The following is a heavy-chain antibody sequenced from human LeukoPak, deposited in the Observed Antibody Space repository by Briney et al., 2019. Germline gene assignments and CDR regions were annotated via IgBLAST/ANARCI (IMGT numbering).Heavy chain of an antibody. V-gene: IGHV3-9*01. CDR3: GGSGSYYTPSYY. CDR1: GFTFHDYA. CDR2: LSWNGGNI. D-gene: IGHD3-10*01. J-gene: IGHJ4*02. Sequence: GGSLRLSCAASGFTFHDYAMHWVRQAPGKGLEWVSGLSWNGGNIGYAESVRGRFTISRDNAGNSLYLQMNSLRPEDTAVYYCGGSGSYYTPSYYWGQGTLVTVSS.